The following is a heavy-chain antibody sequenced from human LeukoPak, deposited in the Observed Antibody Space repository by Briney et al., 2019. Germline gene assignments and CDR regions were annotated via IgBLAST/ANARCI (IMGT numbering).Heavy chain of an antibody. CDR2: INHSGNT. J-gene: IGHJ4*02. V-gene: IGHV4-34*01. CDR1: GESFSSYY. D-gene: IGHD5-24*01. Sequence: SETLSLTCAVYGESFSSYYWSWIRQPPGKGLEWIGEINHSGNTNYNPSLKSRVTISVDTSKNQFSLKLSPVTAADTAVYYCARVDGDGYNIPDYWGQGTLVTVSS. CDR3: ARVDGDGYNIPDY.